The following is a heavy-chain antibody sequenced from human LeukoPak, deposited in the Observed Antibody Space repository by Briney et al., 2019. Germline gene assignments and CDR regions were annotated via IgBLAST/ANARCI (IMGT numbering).Heavy chain of an antibody. Sequence: SETLSLTCTVSGYSISSGYYWGWIRQPPGKGLEWIGSIYHSGSTYYNPSLKSRVTISVDTSKNQFSLKLSSVTAADTAVYYCARYLGYPLYYFDYWGQGTLITVSS. CDR2: IYHSGST. CDR1: GYSISSGYY. D-gene: IGHD2-15*01. CDR3: ARYLGYPLYYFDY. V-gene: IGHV4-38-2*02. J-gene: IGHJ4*02.